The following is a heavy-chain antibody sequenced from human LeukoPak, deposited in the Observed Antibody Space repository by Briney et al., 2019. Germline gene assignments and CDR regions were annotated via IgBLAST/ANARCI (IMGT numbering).Heavy chain of an antibody. V-gene: IGHV3-20*04. CDR1: GFNFDDYG. CDR3: ATMGDYGDLSRN. D-gene: IGHD4-17*01. Sequence: GGSLRLSCAASGFNFDDYGMSWVRQAPGKGPGWVSGINWYGGSTGYADSVKGRFTISRDNAKNSLYLQMNSLRAEDTALYYCATMGDYGDLSRNWGQGTLVTVSS. J-gene: IGHJ4*02. CDR2: INWYGGST.